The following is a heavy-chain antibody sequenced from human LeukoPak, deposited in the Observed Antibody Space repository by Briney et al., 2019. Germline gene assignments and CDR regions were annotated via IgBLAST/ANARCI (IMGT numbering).Heavy chain of an antibody. CDR2: ISDNSGSM. CDR3: ARVKAGWFDP. V-gene: IGHV3-9*01. CDR1: GFSIDDYA. Sequence: SGRSLRLSCAASGFSIDDYAMSWVRQAPGKGLEWVASISDNSGSMGYADSVQGRFAISRDNAKNTLYLQMNSLRAEDTAVYYCARVKAGWFDPWGQGTLVTVSS. J-gene: IGHJ5*02.